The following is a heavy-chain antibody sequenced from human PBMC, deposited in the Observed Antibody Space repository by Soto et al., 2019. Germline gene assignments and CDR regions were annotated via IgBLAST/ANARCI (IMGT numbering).Heavy chain of an antibody. Sequence: QVQLVQSGAEVKKPGSSVKISCTTSGDTFFNYTFTWVRRAPGQGLEWMGRFIPLLDASNYAEKFQDRVTITADKSTSTAYMELSGLKSDDSTIYYCASGKSQMTQDRMGFYYYMDVWGKGTTVTVSS. CDR1: GDTFFNYT. CDR2: FIPLLDAS. J-gene: IGHJ6*03. V-gene: IGHV1-69*08. D-gene: IGHD2-15*01. CDR3: ASGKSQMTQDRMGFYYYMDV.